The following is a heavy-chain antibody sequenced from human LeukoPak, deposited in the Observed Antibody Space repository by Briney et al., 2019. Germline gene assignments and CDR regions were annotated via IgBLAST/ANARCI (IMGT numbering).Heavy chain of an antibody. CDR2: IYYSGST. Sequence: SETLSLTCTVSGGSISSYYWSWIRQPPGKGLEWIGYIYYSGSTNYNPSLKSRVTISVDTSKNQFSLKLSSVTAADTAVYYCARGVPPGQLVPYDAFDIWGQGTMVTVSS. D-gene: IGHD6-13*01. V-gene: IGHV4-59*01. CDR1: GGSISSYY. J-gene: IGHJ3*02. CDR3: ARGVPPGQLVPYDAFDI.